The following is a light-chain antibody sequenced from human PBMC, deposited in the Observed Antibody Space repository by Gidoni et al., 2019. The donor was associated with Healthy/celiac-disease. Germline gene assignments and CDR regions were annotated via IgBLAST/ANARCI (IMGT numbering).Light chain of an antibody. CDR1: QSVTSN. CDR3: QQYNNWPLT. J-gene: IGKJ4*02. Sequence: EMVMPQSHATLSVSPGERATLSCRASQSVTSNLPCYQQKPGQAPRLLIYVAYTRANVIPARFSVSVSVTEFTLTISSLRYEDFAVYSCQQYNNWPLTFGGGTKVEIK. V-gene: IGKV3-15*01. CDR2: VAY.